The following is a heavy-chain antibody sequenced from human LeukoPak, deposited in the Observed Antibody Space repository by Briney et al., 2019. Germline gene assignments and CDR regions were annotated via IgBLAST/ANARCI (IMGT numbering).Heavy chain of an antibody. V-gene: IGHV4-59*01. CDR2: IYYSGST. D-gene: IGHD6-19*01. J-gene: IGHJ4*02. CDR3: ARESVAGTPYYFDY. CDR1: GGSISSYY. Sequence: SETLSLTCTVSGGSISSYYWSWIRQPPGKGLEWIGYIYYSGSTNYNPSLKSRVTTSVDTSKNQFSLKLSSVTAADTAVYYCARESVAGTPYYFDYWGQGTLVTVSS.